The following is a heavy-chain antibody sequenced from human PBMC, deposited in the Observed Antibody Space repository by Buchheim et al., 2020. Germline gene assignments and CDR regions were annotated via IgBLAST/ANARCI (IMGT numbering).Heavy chain of an antibody. CDR3: AREIAPAAAGTPYYYYGMDV. V-gene: IGHV1-46*01. D-gene: IGHD6-13*01. CDR1: GYTFSNYY. J-gene: IGHJ6*02. CDR2: INPSGGST. Sequence: QVQLVQSGADVKKPGASVKISCKASGYTFSNYYMDWVRQAPGQGLEWMGIINPSGGSTSYAQKFQGRVTMTRDTSTSTVYMELSSLRSEDTAVYYCAREIAPAAAGTPYYYYGMDVWGQGTT.